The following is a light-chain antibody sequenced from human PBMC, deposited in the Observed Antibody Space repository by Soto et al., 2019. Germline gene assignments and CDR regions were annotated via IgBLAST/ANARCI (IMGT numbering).Light chain of an antibody. CDR3: SSYTSTSIV. V-gene: IGLV2-14*01. CDR1: SSDVGGYNY. J-gene: IGLJ1*01. Sequence: QSALTQPASVSGSRGQSITISCTGTSSDVGGYNYVSWYQRHPGKAPKLMIYDVSNRPSGVSNRFSGSKSGNTASLTISGLQAEDEADYHCSSYTSTSIVFGTGTNLTVL. CDR2: DVS.